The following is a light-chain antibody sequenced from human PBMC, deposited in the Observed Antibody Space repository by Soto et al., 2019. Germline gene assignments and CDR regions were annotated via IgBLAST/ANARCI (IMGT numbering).Light chain of an antibody. J-gene: IGKJ1*01. CDR1: QGISNY. CDR3: QKYNSVRRT. Sequence: DIHLTPSPFSLPASVRERVAITFLASQGISNYEAWYQQKPGKVPKLLIYAASTLQSGVPSRFSGSGSGTDFTLTISSLQPEDVATYYSQKYNSVRRTFAHGTNVDI. V-gene: IGKV1-27*01. CDR2: AAS.